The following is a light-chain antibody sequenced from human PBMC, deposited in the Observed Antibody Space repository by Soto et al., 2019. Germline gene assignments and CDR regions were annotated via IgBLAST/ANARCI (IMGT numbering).Light chain of an antibody. J-gene: IGLJ2*01. CDR3: QVWDSIDGHHVA. CDR2: DVS. V-gene: IGLV3-21*02. Sequence: SYELTQPPSMSVTPGQTARIACGGHNIGDKGVHWSQQKPGRAPVLVVYDVSVRPSGVPERFSGSNSGTTATLTISRVEAGDEADYYCQVWDSIDGHHVAFGGGTKLTVL. CDR1: NIGDKG.